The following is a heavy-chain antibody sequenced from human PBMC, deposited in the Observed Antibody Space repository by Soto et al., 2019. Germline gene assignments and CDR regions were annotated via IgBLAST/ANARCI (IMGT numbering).Heavy chain of an antibody. D-gene: IGHD6-13*01. CDR3: ANSWDY. CDR1: GFTFSSYS. Sequence: GGSLRLSCAASGFTFSSYSMNWVRQAPGKGLEWVSYISRGSSTIYYADSVKGRFTISRDNAKNSLYLQMNSLRAEDTAVYYCANSWDYWGQGTLVTVSS. J-gene: IGHJ4*02. CDR2: ISRGSSTI. V-gene: IGHV3-48*01.